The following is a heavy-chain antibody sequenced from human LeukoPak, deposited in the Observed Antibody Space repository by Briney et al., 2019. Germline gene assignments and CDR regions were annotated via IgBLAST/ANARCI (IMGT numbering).Heavy chain of an antibody. CDR3: ARDRQVVPAAINPGSWFDP. V-gene: IGHV4-4*02. D-gene: IGHD2-2*02. CDR2: IYHSGST. Sequence: SETLSLTCAVSGGSISSSNWWSWVRQPPGKGLEWIGEIYHSGSTYYNPSLKSRVTISVDRSKNQFSLKLSSVTAADTAVYYCARDRQVVPAAINPGSWFDPWGQGTLVTVSS. J-gene: IGHJ5*02. CDR1: GGSISSSNW.